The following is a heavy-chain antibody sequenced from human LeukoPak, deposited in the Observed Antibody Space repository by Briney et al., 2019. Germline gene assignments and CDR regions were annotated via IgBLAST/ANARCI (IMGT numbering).Heavy chain of an antibody. CDR1: GFTFTSYA. D-gene: IGHD1-1*01. J-gene: IGHJ2*01. CDR3: AKPRAMTTGVGRYFDL. CDR2: ISGGGEDT. Sequence: GGSLRLSCAASGFTFTSYAMSWIRQAPGKGLDWVSAISGGGEDTYYADSVEGRFTISRDNSKNTLYLQMNSLRAEDTAIYYCAKPRAMTTGVGRYFDLWGRGTLVTVSS. V-gene: IGHV3-23*01.